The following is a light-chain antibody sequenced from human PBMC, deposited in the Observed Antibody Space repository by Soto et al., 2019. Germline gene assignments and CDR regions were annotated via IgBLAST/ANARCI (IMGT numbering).Light chain of an antibody. CDR3: ASWDDSLNGHV. CDR1: SSNIGSNT. Sequence: QSVLTQPPSVSGTPGQRVTIFCSGSSSNIGSNTVNWYQQFPGTAPKLLIYSNTQRPSGVPDRFSGSKSGTSASLAISGLQSEDEADYYCASWDDSLNGHVFGSGTKVTVL. J-gene: IGLJ1*01. V-gene: IGLV1-44*01. CDR2: SNT.